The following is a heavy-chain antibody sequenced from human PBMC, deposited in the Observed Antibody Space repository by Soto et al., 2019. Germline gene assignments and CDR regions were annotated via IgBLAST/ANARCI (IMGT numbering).Heavy chain of an antibody. CDR3: ARHYDSSGYSAEAFQH. Sequence: SGTLYLTSTASGGSISSYYWSWIRQPPGKGLEWIGYIYYSGSTNYNPSLKSRVTISVDTSKNQFSLKLSSVTAADTAVYYCARHYDSSGYSAEAFQHWGQGTLVTVSS. D-gene: IGHD3-22*01. J-gene: IGHJ1*01. CDR1: GGSISSYY. V-gene: IGHV4-59*01. CDR2: IYYSGST.